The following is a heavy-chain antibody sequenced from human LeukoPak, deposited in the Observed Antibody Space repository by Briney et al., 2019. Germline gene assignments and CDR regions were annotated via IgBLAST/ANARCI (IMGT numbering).Heavy chain of an antibody. J-gene: IGHJ4*02. D-gene: IGHD6-19*01. Sequence: GGSLRLSCAGTGFTFSNYWMNWVRQAPGKGLEWVANIKEDGSRISYVDSVKGRFTISRDNAKNSVYLQMDNLRAEDTAVYYCVGSSGWLFDYWGQGILVAVSS. CDR3: VGSSGWLFDY. CDR2: IKEDGSRI. V-gene: IGHV3-7*01. CDR1: GFTFSNYW.